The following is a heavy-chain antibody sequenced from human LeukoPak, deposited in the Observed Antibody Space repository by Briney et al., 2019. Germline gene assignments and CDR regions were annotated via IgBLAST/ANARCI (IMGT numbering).Heavy chain of an antibody. CDR3: ARASGAHDY. Sequence: PGGSLRLSCAASGFTFSSYSMMWVRQAPGKGLEWVSYISSSSTTIHYADSVKGRFTISRDNAKNSVYLQMNSLRAEDTAVYYCARASGAHDYWGQGTLVTVSS. J-gene: IGHJ4*02. CDR2: ISSSSTTI. CDR1: GFTFSSYS. V-gene: IGHV3-48*01.